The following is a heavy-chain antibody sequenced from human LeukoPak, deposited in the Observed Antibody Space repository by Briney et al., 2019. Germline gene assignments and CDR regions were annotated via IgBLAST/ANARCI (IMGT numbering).Heavy chain of an antibody. D-gene: IGHD6-13*01. Sequence: KPSETLSLTCTVSGGSISSYYWSWIRQPPGKGLEWIGYTYYSGSTNYNPSLKSRVTISVDTSKNQFSLKLSSVTAADTAVYYCARAGYSSSLFDYWGQGTLVTVSS. J-gene: IGHJ4*02. CDR2: TYYSGST. CDR1: GGSISSYY. V-gene: IGHV4-59*01. CDR3: ARAGYSSSLFDY.